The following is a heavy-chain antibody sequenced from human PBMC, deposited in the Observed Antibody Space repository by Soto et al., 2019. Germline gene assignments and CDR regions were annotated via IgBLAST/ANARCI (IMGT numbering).Heavy chain of an antibody. J-gene: IGHJ4*02. CDR1: GFSLNTYGVG. Sequence: QITLKESGPTLVKPTQTLTLTCTVSGFSLNTYGVGVGWIRQPPGKALEWLALIYWDDDKRYSPSLKSRLTITKDNANNHVVLTMTNMEPVDTVTDSSSRALSSWGASYLDYWGQGTLVTVYS. D-gene: IGHD3-16*01. CDR3: SRALSSWGASYLDY. V-gene: IGHV2-5*02. CDR2: IYWDDDK.